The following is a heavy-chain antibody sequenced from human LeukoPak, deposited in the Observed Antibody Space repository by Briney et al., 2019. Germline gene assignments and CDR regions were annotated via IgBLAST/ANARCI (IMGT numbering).Heavy chain of an antibody. CDR3: AKDWYSYGFCLI. CDR1: GFTFSSYS. J-gene: IGHJ1*01. Sequence: GGSLRLSCAASGFTFSSYSMNWVRQAPGKGLEWVSGISGSGGNTYYADSVKGRFTISRDNSKNTLYLQMNSLRAEDTAVYYCAKDWYSYGFCLIWGQGTLVTVSS. V-gene: IGHV3-23*01. CDR2: ISGSGGNT. D-gene: IGHD5-18*01.